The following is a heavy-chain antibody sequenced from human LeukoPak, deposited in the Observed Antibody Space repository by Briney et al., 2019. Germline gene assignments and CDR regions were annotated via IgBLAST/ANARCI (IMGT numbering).Heavy chain of an antibody. D-gene: IGHD6-13*01. CDR2: IYTSGST. J-gene: IGHJ4*02. V-gene: IGHV4-61*02. CDR1: GGSISSGSYY. CDR3: ARSRAAPAGTFDY. Sequence: PSETLSLTCTVSGGSISSGSYYWSWIRQPAGKGLEWIGRIYTSGSTNYNPSLKSRVTISGDTSKNQSSLKLSSVTAADTAVYCCARSRAAPAGTFDYWGQGTLVTVSS.